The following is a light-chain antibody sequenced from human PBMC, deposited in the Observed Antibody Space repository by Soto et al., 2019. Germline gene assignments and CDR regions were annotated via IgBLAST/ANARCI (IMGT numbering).Light chain of an antibody. Sequence: EIVLTQSPGTLSLSPGDRATLSCRASQSVSSNFLAWYQQKPGQAPRLLIYGASIRATGIPDRFSGSGSGTDITLTIRRLEREDFAMYFCHQYGSSPRTFGQGTKVEIK. CDR2: GAS. V-gene: IGKV3-20*01. J-gene: IGKJ1*01. CDR1: QSVSSNF. CDR3: HQYGSSPRT.